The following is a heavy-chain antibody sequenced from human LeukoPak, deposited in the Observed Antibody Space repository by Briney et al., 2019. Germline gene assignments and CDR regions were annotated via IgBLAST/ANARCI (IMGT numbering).Heavy chain of an antibody. D-gene: IGHD2-15*01. V-gene: IGHV6-1*01. CDR3: ARDRGSCSGGSCHSLGFDY. J-gene: IGHJ4*02. CDR2: SYYRSKWSK. CDR1: GDSVSSNSAA. Sequence: SQTLSLTCAISGDSVSSNSAAWNWIRQSPSRGLEWLGRSYYRSKWSKDYAVSVKSRIILNPDTSKNQLSLQLNSVTPEDTAVYYCARDRGSCSGGSCHSLGFDYWGQRILVTVSS.